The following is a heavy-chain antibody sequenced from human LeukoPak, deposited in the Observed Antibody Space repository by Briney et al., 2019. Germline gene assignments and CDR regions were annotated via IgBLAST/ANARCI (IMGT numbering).Heavy chain of an antibody. Sequence: ASVKVSCKASGYSFTSYGISWVRQAPGQGLERMGWISAYNGNTNSAQKVQDRVTMTTDTSTTTAYMELRSLRSDDTAVYYCARCYGGDWGPFDIWGQGTMVTVSS. V-gene: IGHV1-18*01. CDR2: ISAYNGNT. J-gene: IGHJ3*02. D-gene: IGHD2-21*02. CDR3: ARCYGGDWGPFDI. CDR1: GYSFTSYG.